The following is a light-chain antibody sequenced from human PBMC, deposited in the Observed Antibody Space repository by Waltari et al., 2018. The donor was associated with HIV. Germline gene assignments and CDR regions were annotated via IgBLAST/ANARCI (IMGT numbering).Light chain of an antibody. CDR3: NSYAGSNNWV. CDR2: EVN. CDR1: SSHVGGSKD. V-gene: IGLV2-8*01. J-gene: IGLJ3*02. Sequence: QSALTQPPSASGSPGQSVTISCTGTSSHVGGSKDVSGYQQHPGKAPKLMIYEVNKRPSGVPDRFSGSKSANTASLTVSGLQADDEADYYCNSYAGSNNWVFGGGTKLTVL.